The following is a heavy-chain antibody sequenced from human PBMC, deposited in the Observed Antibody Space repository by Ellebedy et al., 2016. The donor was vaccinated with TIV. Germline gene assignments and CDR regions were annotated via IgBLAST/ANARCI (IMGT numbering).Heavy chain of an antibody. CDR2: IYYSGST. D-gene: IGHD3-3*01. CDR3: ARDFTIFGVAARYYYGMDV. CDR1: GGSVSSGSYY. J-gene: IGHJ6*02. Sequence: SETLSLTXTVSGGSVSSGSYYWSWIRQPPGKGLEWIGYIYYSGSTNYNPSLKSRVTISVDTSKNQFSLKLSPVTAADTAVYYCARDFTIFGVAARYYYGMDVWGQGTTVTVSS. V-gene: IGHV4-61*01.